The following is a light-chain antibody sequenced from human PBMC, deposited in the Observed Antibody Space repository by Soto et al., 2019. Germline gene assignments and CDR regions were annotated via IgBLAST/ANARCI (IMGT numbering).Light chain of an antibody. CDR3: QQRRSWPPTIT. Sequence: EMGLTQSPGTGCLSRGERATLSCRAIQSVSTYLAWYQQRPGQAPRLLIYDASYRATDIPPRFSGSGSGTDFTLTISSLEPEDFAVYYCQQRRSWPPTITFGQGTLLEI. J-gene: IGKJ5*01. V-gene: IGKV3-11*01. CDR1: QSVSTY. CDR2: DAS.